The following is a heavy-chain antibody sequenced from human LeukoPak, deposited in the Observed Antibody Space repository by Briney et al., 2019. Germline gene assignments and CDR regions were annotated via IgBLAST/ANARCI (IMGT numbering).Heavy chain of an antibody. J-gene: IGHJ4*02. CDR1: GYTFTGYY. CDR2: INPNSGGT. Sequence: ASVKVSCKASGYTFTGYYIHWLRQAPGQGLEWMGWINPNSGGTQYAQKFQGRVTITRDTSASTAYMELSSLKSEDMAVYYCAREGSMVRGVGIFGFDYWGQGTLVTVSS. CDR3: AREGSMVRGVGIFGFDY. V-gene: IGHV1-2*02. D-gene: IGHD3-10*01.